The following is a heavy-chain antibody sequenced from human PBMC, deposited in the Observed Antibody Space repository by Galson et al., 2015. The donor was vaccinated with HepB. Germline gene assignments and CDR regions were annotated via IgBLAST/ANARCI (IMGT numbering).Heavy chain of an antibody. CDR3: ASALPQAVTLDALDV. J-gene: IGHJ3*01. CDR2: MYPSDSDT. CDR1: GFIFTSYW. D-gene: IGHD4-17*01. Sequence: QSGAEVKKPGESLKISCKTSGFIFTSYWIGWVRQMPGKGLEWMGLMYPSDSDTRYSPSFQDQVTFPADKSLSTAYLQCSSLKASDSALYYCASALPQAVTLDALDVCGQGREVTVSS. V-gene: IGHV5-51*01.